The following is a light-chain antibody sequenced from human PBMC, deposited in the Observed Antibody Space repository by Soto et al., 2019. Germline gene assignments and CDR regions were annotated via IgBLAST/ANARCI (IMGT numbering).Light chain of an antibody. J-gene: IGLJ2*01. V-gene: IGLV2-11*01. CDR1: SSDVGGYNY. CDR3: CSYAGSYTLV. Sequence: QSALTQPRSVSGSPGQSVTISCTGTSSDVGGYNYVSWYQQHPGKAPKLMIYDVSKRPSGVPDRFSGSKSGNTASLTISGLQAEDEADSYCCSYAGSYTLVFGGGTKPTVL. CDR2: DVS.